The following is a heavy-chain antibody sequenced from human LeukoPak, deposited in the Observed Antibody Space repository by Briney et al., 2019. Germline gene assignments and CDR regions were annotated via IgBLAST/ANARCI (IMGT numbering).Heavy chain of an antibody. CDR1: GYTFTSYD. V-gene: IGHV1-8*01. Sequence: ASVKVSCKASGYTFTSYDINWVRQATGQGLEWMGWMNPNSGNTGYAQNFQGRVTMTRNTSISTAYMELSSLRSEDTAVYYCARVSCSGGSCYFDYWGQGTLVTVSS. CDR3: ARVSCSGGSCYFDY. CDR2: MNPNSGNT. J-gene: IGHJ4*02. D-gene: IGHD2-15*01.